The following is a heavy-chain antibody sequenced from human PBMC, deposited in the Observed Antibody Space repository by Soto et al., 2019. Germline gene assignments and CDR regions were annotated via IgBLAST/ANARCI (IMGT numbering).Heavy chain of an antibody. J-gene: IGHJ6*02. CDR1: GFTFRNYA. D-gene: IGHD3-22*01. CDR2: TTGSGDHT. CDR3: AKERGIVVTFGLDV. V-gene: IGHV3-23*01. Sequence: EVQLLESGGGLVQPGGSLRLSCAASGFTFRNYAMSWVRQAPGKGLEWVSGTTGSGDHTYYADSVKGRFTISKDNSKNTLYLRMNPLRAEDTAVYYCAKERGIVVTFGLDVWGQGTTVTVSS.